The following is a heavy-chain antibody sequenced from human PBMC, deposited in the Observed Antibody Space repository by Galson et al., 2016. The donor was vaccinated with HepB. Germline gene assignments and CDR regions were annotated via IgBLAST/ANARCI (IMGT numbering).Heavy chain of an antibody. V-gene: IGHV3-74*03. CDR3: TKRLSHGMDV. J-gene: IGHJ6*02. Sequence: SLRLSCAASGFTFTDYWMDWVRQAPGEGLVWASSIKPDGTTTKYADSVKGRFTMSRDNAKNTLHLQMNSLRVDDTAVYYGTKRLSHGMDVWGQGTTVTVSS. CDR1: GFTFTDYW. CDR2: IKPDGTTT.